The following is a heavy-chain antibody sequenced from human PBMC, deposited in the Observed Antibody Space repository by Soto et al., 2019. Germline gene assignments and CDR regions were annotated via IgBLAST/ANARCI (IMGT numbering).Heavy chain of an antibody. CDR2: ISAYNGNT. Sequence: ASVKVSCKASGYTFTSYGISWVRQAPGQGLEWMAWISAYNGNTNYAQKIKGRVTMTTDTSTSTAYMELRGLRSDDTAVYYCARETRYFDWLWDCWGRGTLVTVSS. V-gene: IGHV1-18*01. J-gene: IGHJ4*02. CDR1: GYTFTSYG. D-gene: IGHD3-9*01. CDR3: ARETRYFDWLWDC.